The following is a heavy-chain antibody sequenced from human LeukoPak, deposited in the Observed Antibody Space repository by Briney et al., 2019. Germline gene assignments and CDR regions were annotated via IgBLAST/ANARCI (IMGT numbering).Heavy chain of an antibody. J-gene: IGHJ3*02. CDR1: GFTFSSCG. V-gene: IGHV3-30*03. D-gene: IGHD5-18*01. CDR2: ISYDGSNK. Sequence: GGSLRLSCAASGFTFSSCGMHWVRQAPGKGLEWVAVISYDGSNKFYADSVTGRFTISRDNSKNTLYLQMNSLRAEDTAVYYCAAQGYSYGNNAFDIWGQGTMVTVSS. CDR3: AAQGYSYGNNAFDI.